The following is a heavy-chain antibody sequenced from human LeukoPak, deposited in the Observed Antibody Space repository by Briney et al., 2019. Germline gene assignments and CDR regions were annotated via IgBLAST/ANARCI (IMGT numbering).Heavy chain of an antibody. J-gene: IGHJ4*02. V-gene: IGHV3-21*06. CDR2: ISSSSSYI. CDR1: GFTFSSYS. D-gene: IGHD6-6*01. Sequence: GGSLRLSCAASGFTFSSYSMNWVRQAPGKGLEWVSSISSSSSYIYYADSVKARFTISSANAKNSLYLQMNSLRAEDTAVYYCARDGPRYSSSPPDYWGQGTLVTVSS. CDR3: ARDGPRYSSSPPDY.